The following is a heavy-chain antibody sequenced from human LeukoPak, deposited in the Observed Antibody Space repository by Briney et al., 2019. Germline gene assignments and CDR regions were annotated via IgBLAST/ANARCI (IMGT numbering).Heavy chain of an antibody. D-gene: IGHD3-10*01. J-gene: IGHJ6*02. CDR2: INTNTGNP. CDR1: GYTFTSYA. CDR3: ARVSAPGSGSYYYYYYGMDV. Sequence: GASVKVSCKASGYTFTSYAMNWVRQAPGQGLEWMGWINTNTGNPTYAQGFIGRFVFSLDTSVSTAYLQISSLKAEDTAVYYCARVSAPGSGSYYYYYYGMDVWGQGTTVTVSS. V-gene: IGHV7-4-1*02.